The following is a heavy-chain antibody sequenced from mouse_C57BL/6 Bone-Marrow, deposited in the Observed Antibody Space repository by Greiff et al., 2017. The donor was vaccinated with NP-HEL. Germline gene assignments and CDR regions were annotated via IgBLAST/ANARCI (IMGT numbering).Heavy chain of an antibody. D-gene: IGHD2-3*01. J-gene: IGHJ1*03. Sequence: QVTLKESGPGILQSSQTLSLTCSFSGFSLSTSGMGVSWIRQPSGKGLEWLAHIYWDDDKRYNPSLKSPLTFSKDTSRNQVFLKITSVDTADTATYYWARRGARDDGYFWYFDVWGTGTTVTVSS. V-gene: IGHV8-12*01. CDR1: GFSLSTSGMG. CDR3: ARRGARDDGYFWYFDV. CDR2: IYWDDDK.